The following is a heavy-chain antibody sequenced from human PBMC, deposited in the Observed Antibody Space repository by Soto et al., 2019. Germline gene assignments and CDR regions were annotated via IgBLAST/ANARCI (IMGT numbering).Heavy chain of an antibody. CDR2: VSDSGST. D-gene: IGHD6-13*01. J-gene: IGHJ6*02. CDR1: GGSIDYYY. V-gene: IGHV4-59*01. Sequence: QVQLQESSPGLVKSSETLSLTCTVSGGSIDYYYWSWIRQPPGKGLEWIGCVSDSGSTNYNPSLRSRVTISVDTSKNQFSLNVNSVTAADTAVYYCARDSTSWFPYHGIDVWGQGTTVTVSS. CDR3: ARDSTSWFPYHGIDV.